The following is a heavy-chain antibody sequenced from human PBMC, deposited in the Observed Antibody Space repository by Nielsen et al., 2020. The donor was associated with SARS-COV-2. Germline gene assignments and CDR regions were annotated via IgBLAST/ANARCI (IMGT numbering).Heavy chain of an antibody. V-gene: IGHV1-3*01. CDR2: INAGDGNT. Sequence: ASVKVSCKPSGYTFTSFAIHWVRQAPGQRLEWMGWINAGDGNTKYSQKFQGRVTITRDTSARTAYMELSSLRCEDTAVYYCARRVAAADPYYFDYWGQGTLVTVSS. CDR3: ARRVAAADPYYFDY. D-gene: IGHD6-13*01. CDR1: GYTFTSFA. J-gene: IGHJ4*02.